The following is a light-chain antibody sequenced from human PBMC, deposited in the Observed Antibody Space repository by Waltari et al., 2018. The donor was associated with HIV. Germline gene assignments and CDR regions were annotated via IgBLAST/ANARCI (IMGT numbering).Light chain of an antibody. J-gene: IGKJ1*01. V-gene: IGKV1-39*01. CDR2: GTS. Sequence: DIQMTQSPSSLSASVGDRVTIHCRTSQTLNSFLNWYQQKPGRAPKLLIYGTSTLEPGVPSKFSGSGSGTYFTLTINSLQPDDFATYYCQQTSIAPWTFGQGTKVE. CDR1: QTLNSF. CDR3: QQTSIAPWT.